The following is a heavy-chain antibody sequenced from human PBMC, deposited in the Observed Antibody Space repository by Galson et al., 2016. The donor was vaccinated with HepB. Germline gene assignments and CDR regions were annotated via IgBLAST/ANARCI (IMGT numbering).Heavy chain of an antibody. CDR1: GYSFSRYW. J-gene: IGHJ6*03. CDR3: ARGHSGDYYYHYMDV. V-gene: IGHV5-51*01. Sequence: QSGAEVKKPGESLNISCKGSGYSFSRYWIGWVRQMPGKGLEWMGIIYPGDSDARYSPSFQGQVTISADKSISIAYLQWSSRKASDTAMYYCARGHSGDYYYHYMDVWGKGTTVTVSS. CDR2: IYPGDSDA.